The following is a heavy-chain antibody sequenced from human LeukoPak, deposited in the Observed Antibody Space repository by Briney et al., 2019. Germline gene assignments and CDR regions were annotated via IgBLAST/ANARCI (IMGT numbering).Heavy chain of an antibody. CDR3: ATLEGD. Sequence: GRSLRLSCAASGFTFSSYAMHWVRQAPGKGLEWVAVISYDGSNKYYADSVKGRFTISRDNSKNTLYLQMNSLRAEDTAVYYCATLEGDWGQGTLVTVSS. CDR2: ISYDGSNK. CDR1: GFTFSSYA. J-gene: IGHJ4*02. V-gene: IGHV3-30-3*01.